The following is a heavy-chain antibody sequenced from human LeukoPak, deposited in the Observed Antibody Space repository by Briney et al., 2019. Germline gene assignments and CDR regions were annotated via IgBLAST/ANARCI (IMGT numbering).Heavy chain of an antibody. J-gene: IGHJ4*02. CDR1: GFTFSNYG. CDR3: ANNFDY. CDR2: IWHDGSNK. Sequence: PGRSLRLSCATFGFTFSNYGMHWVRQAPGKGLEWVAVIWHDGSNKYYADSVKGRFTVSRDNSKNTLYLQMNSLRAEDTAVYYCANNFDYWGQGTLVTVSS. V-gene: IGHV3-33*03.